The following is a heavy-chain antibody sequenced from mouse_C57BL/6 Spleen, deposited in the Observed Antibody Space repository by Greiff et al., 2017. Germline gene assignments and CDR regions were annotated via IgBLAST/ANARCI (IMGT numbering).Heavy chain of an antibody. D-gene: IGHD2-4*01. J-gene: IGHJ4*01. CDR3: ALYYDYDRYAMDY. CDR1: GYSITSGYY. V-gene: IGHV3-6*01. Sequence: ESGPGLVKPSQSLSLTCSVTGYSITSGYYWNWIRQFPGNKLEWMGYISYDGSNNYNPSLKNRISITRDTSKNQFFLKLNSVTTEDTATYYCALYYDYDRYAMDYWGQGTSVTVSS. CDR2: ISYDGSN.